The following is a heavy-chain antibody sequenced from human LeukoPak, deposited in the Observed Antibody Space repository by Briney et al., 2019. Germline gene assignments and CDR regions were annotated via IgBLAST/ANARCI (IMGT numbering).Heavy chain of an antibody. CDR1: GGSISSSSYY. D-gene: IGHD2-15*01. J-gene: IGHJ5*02. CDR2: IYYSGST. V-gene: IGHV4-39*01. CDR3: ARHSQDLGYCSGGSCYSPGWFDP. Sequence: SETLSLTCTVSGGSISSSSYYWGWIRQPPGKGLEWIGSIYYSGSTYYNPSLKSRVTISVDTSKNQFSLKLSSVTAADTAVYYCARHSQDLGYCSGGSCYSPGWFDPWGQGTLVTVSS.